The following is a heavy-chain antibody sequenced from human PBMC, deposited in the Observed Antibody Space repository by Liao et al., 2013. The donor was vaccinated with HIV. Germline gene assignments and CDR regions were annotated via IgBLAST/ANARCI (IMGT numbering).Heavy chain of an antibody. CDR1: GGSISSNY. CDR3: ARGPRFVDRATDRKLDAFDI. V-gene: IGHV4-59*12. CDR2: IYYSGST. D-gene: IGHD5-18*01. J-gene: IGHJ3*02. Sequence: QVQLQESGPGLVKPSETLSLTCTVSGGSISSNYWSWIRQTPGRGLEWIGCIYYSGSTNYNPSLKGRVTISVDASRDQVSLRLSSVTAADTAVYYCARGPRFVDRATDRKLDAFDIWGQGTMVTVSS.